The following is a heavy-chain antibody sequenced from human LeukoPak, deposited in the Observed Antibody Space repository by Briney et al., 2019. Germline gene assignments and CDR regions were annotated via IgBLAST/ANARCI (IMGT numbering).Heavy chain of an antibody. CDR3: ARVGDHCHWYLDL. D-gene: IGHD2-21*01. V-gene: IGHV3-53*01. J-gene: IGHJ2*01. CDR1: GFTVITND. Sequence: PGGSLRLSCAASGFTVITNDMNWVRQAPGKGLEWVSILYSGSSTYYTDSVKGRFTISRDNSRNTLYLHMTNLRAEDTAVYYCARVGDHCHWYLDLWGRGSLLTVSS. CDR2: LYSGSST.